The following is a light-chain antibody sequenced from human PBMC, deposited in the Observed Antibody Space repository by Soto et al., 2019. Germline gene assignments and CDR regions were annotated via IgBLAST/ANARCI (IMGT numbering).Light chain of an antibody. CDR1: SSDVGGYNY. CDR3: SSYTSRTTLNV. Sequence: QSVLTQPASVSGSPGQSITISCTGTSSDVGGYNYVSWYQQHPGKAPKLMIYEVSNRPSGVSNRFSGSKSGNTASLTISGLQAEDEADYYCSSYTSRTTLNVFGTGTKVTVL. CDR2: EVS. V-gene: IGLV2-14*01. J-gene: IGLJ1*01.